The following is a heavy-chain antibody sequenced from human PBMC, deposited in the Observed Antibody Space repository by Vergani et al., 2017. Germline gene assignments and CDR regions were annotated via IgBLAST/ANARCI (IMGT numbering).Heavy chain of an antibody. CDR3: AREQWLPIDYFDY. V-gene: IGHV1-8*01. CDR2: MNPNSGNT. CDR1: GYTFTSYD. D-gene: IGHD6-19*01. Sequence: QVQLVQSGAEVKKPGASVKVSCKASGYTFTSYDINWVRQATGQGLEWMGWMNPNSGNTGYAQKFQGRVTMTRDTSISTAYMELTSLRSDDTAVYYCAREQWLPIDYFDYWGQGTLVTVSS. J-gene: IGHJ4*02.